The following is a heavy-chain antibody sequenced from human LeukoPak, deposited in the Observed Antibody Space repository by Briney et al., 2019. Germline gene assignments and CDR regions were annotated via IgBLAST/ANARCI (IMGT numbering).Heavy chain of an antibody. J-gene: IGHJ4*02. Sequence: GGSLRLSCVASGFIVSGNYMSWVRQAPGKGLECVSVLHSGGNTYYADSVKGRFTISRGNSKNTLYLQMNNLRAEDTAVYYCARGNGFDYWGQGTLVTVSS. CDR2: LHSGGNT. CDR3: ARGNGFDY. V-gene: IGHV3-53*01. CDR1: GFIVSGNY.